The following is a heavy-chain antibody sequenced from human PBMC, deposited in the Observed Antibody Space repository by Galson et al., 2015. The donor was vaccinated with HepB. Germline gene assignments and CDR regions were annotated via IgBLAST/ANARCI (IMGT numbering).Heavy chain of an antibody. V-gene: IGHV3-21*06. CDR2: ISGSDNFK. D-gene: IGHD6-19*01. CDR1: GFTFSNYT. J-gene: IGHJ3*01. Sequence: SLRLSCAASGFTFSNYTMHWVRQAPGKGLEWVPSISGSDNFKYYADSVKGHFTISRDNAKNSLYLQMNSLRAADTAVYYCAREGTVSGWSIDAFDVWGQGTMVTVSS. CDR3: AREGTVSGWSIDAFDV.